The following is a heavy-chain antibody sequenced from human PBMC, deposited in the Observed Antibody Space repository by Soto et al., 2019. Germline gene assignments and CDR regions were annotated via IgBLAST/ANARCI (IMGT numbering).Heavy chain of an antibody. V-gene: IGHV4-34*01. J-gene: IGHJ4*02. CDR3: AGGWGRIFDY. CDR1: GGSFSGYY. CDR2: INHSGST. D-gene: IGHD7-27*01. Sequence: SETLSLTCAVYGGSFSGYYWNWIRQPPGKGLEWIGEINHSGSTNYNPSLKSRVTISVDTSKNQFSLKLSSVTAADMAVYYCAGGWGRIFDYWGQGTLVTVS.